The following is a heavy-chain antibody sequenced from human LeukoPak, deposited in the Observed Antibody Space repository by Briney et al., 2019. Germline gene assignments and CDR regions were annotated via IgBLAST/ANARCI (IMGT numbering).Heavy chain of an antibody. D-gene: IGHD2-2*02. J-gene: IGHJ4*02. CDR1: GFTFSNAW. Sequence: GGSLRLSCAASGFTFSNAWMSWVRQAPGKGLEWVGRIKNKTDGGTTDYAAPVKGRFTISRDDSKNTLYLQINSLKTEDTAVYYCTTGPEIPHFDYWGQGTLVTVSS. V-gene: IGHV3-15*01. CDR2: IKNKTDGGTT. CDR3: TTGPEIPHFDY.